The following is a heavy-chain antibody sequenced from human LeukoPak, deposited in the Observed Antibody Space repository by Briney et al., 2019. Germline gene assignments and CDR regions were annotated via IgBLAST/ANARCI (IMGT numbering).Heavy chain of an antibody. V-gene: IGHV3-15*01. J-gene: IGHJ4*02. D-gene: IGHD3-22*01. CDR1: GFTFSNAW. CDR3: ARDLYRTVVVPHYFDY. Sequence: GGSLRLSCAASGFTFSNAWMSWVRQAPGKGLEWVGRIKSKTDGGTTDYAAPVKGRFTISRDDSKNTLYLQMNSLKTEDTAVYYCARDLYRTVVVPHYFDYWGQGTLVTVSS. CDR2: IKSKTDGGTT.